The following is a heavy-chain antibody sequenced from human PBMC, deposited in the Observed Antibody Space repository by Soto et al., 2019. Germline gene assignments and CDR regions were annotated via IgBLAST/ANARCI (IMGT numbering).Heavy chain of an antibody. Sequence: QVQLVQSGAEVKKPGSSVKVSCKASGGTFSSYAISWVRQAPGQGLEWMGGIIPIFGTANYAQKFQGRVTITADEATGTDYMGRSSLSSEDTAVYYGARQKVAAGPPGDYYYYGMDVWGQGTTVTVS. D-gene: IGHD6-13*01. J-gene: IGHJ6*02. CDR1: GGTFSSYA. V-gene: IGHV1-69*12. CDR3: ARQKVAAGPPGDYYYYGMDV. CDR2: IIPIFGTA.